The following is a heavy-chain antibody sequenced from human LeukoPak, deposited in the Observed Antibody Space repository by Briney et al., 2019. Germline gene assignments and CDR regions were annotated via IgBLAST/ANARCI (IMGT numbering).Heavy chain of an antibody. CDR3: ARGADGVSSNSRGWFDP. J-gene: IGHJ5*02. CDR2: ISTSSIYI. Sequence: GRSLRLSCAASGFTFSSYVMHWVRQAPGKGLEWVSSISTSSIYIYYADSVKGRFTISRDNAKNSLYLQMNSLRAEDTAVYYCARGADGVSSNSRGWFDPWGQGTLVTVSS. CDR1: GFTFSSYV. V-gene: IGHV3-21*01. D-gene: IGHD2-15*01.